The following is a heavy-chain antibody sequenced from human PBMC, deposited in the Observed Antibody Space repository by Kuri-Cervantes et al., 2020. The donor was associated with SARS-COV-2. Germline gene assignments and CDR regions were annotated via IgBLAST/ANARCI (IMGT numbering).Heavy chain of an antibody. CDR3: ARRLQLAGAFDI. J-gene: IGHJ3*02. CDR1: GGSISSSSYY. CDR2: IYYSGST. Sequence: SCTVSGGSISSSSYYWGWIRQPPGKGLEWIGSIYYSGSTYYNPSLKSRVTISVDTSKNQFSLKLSSVTAADTAVYYCARRLQLAGAFDIWGQGTMVTVSS. V-gene: IGHV4-39*01. D-gene: IGHD6-13*01.